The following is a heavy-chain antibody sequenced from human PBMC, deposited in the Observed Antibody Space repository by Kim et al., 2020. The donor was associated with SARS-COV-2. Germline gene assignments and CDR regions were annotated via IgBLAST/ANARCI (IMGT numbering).Heavy chain of an antibody. V-gene: IGHV3-30-3*01. CDR1: GFSFRDYA. CDR2: ISYDGSRK. Sequence: GGSLRLSCAASGFSFRDYAMHWVRQAPGKGLEWVAHISYDGSRKDDADSVKGRFTLSRDNSQKTMYLQMTSLRPEDTAVYFCARGVEMAVTGGDAFDLWGQGTMVTVSS. D-gene: IGHD6-19*01. J-gene: IGHJ3*01. CDR3: ARGVEMAVTGGDAFDL.